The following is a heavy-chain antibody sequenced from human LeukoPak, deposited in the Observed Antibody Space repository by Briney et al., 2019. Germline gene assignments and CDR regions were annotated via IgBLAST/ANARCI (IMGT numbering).Heavy chain of an antibody. V-gene: IGHV3-48*01. Sequence: GGSLRLSCAASGFTFSSYSMNWVRQAPGKGLEWVSYISSSSSTIYYADSVKGRFTISRDNAKNSLYLQMNSLRAEDTAVYYCARDRAADGSGSYRYYYGMDVWGQGTTVTVSS. CDR1: GFTFSSYS. J-gene: IGHJ6*02. CDR3: ARDRAADGSGSYRYYYGMDV. D-gene: IGHD3-10*01. CDR2: ISSSSSTI.